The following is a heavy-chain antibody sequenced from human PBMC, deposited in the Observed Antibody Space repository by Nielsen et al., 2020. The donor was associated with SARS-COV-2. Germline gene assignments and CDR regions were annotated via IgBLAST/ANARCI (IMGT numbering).Heavy chain of an antibody. CDR1: GYTFTSYD. J-gene: IGHJ6*02. V-gene: IGHV1-8*01. Sequence: ASVKVSCKASGYTFTSYDINWVRQATGQGLEWMGWMNPNSGNTGYAQKLQGRVTMTTDTSTSTAYMELRSLRSDDTAVYYCARDVAAAEGYGMDVWGQGTTVTVSS. CDR2: MNPNSGNT. D-gene: IGHD6-13*01. CDR3: ARDVAAAEGYGMDV.